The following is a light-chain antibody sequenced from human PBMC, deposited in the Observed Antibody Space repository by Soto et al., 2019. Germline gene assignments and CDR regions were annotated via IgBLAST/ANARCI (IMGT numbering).Light chain of an antibody. J-gene: IGKJ1*01. CDR3: QQFNTSPWT. CDR2: DVS. Sequence: DIQMTQSPSTLSAFVGDRVTIICRASQSISLWLAWYQQKPGKAPRLLIYDVSTLESGVPSRFSGSGSGTEFSLTIKSLEPDDFATYYCQQFNTSPWTFGQGTKVDIK. CDR1: QSISLW. V-gene: IGKV1-5*02.